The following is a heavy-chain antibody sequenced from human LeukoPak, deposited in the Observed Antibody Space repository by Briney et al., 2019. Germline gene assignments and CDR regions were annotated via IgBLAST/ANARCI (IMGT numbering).Heavy chain of an antibody. V-gene: IGHV3-7*03. CDR3: ARGGGLDV. D-gene: IGHD3-16*01. CDR2: INHNGNVN. J-gene: IGHJ6*02. CDR1: GFTFSSSA. Sequence: PGGSLRLSCAASGFTFSSSAMSWVRQVPGKGLEWVASINHNGNVNYYVDSVKGRFTISRDNAKNSLYLQMSNLRAEETAVYFCARGGGLDVWGQGATVTVSS.